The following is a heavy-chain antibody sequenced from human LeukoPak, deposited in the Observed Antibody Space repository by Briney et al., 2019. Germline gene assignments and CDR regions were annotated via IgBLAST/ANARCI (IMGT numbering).Heavy chain of an antibody. CDR3: AKASELGRGYFDY. D-gene: IGHD7-27*01. J-gene: IGHJ4*02. CDR2: IYSGGST. Sequence: AGGSLRLSCAASGFTVSSNYMSWVRQAPGKGLEWVSVIYSGGSTYYADSVKGRFTISRDNAKNSLFLQMNSLRAEDTAVYYCAKASELGRGYFDYWGQGTLVTVSS. V-gene: IGHV3-53*01. CDR1: GFTVSSNY.